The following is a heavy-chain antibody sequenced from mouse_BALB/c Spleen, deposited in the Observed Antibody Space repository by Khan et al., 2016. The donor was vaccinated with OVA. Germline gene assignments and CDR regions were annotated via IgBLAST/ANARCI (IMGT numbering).Heavy chain of an antibody. CDR3: GRGKAVYHFDH. Sequence: VQLQESGAELVRPGASVKLSCKTSGYIFTSYWIHWIKQRSGQGLEWIARIYPGTDNSYYNEKFKDKATLTADKSSSTAYMQLSSLKSEDSDVYFCGRGKAVYHFDHWGQGTTLTVSS. V-gene: IGHV1S132*01. D-gene: IGHD3-3*01. CDR1: GYIFTSYW. J-gene: IGHJ2*01. CDR2: IYPGTDNS.